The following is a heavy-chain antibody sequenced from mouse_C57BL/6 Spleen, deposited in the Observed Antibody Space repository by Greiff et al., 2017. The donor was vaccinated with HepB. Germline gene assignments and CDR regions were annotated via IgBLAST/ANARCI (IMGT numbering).Heavy chain of an antibody. Sequence: QVQLKESGTELVKPGASVKLSCKASGYTFTSYWMHWVKQRPGQGLEWIGNINPSNGGTNYNEKFKSKATLTVDKSSSTAYMQLSSLTSEDSAVYYCARWAYYSNYGYFDVWGTGTTVTVSS. D-gene: IGHD2-5*01. CDR3: ARWAYYSNYGYFDV. CDR2: INPSNGGT. CDR1: GYTFTSYW. J-gene: IGHJ1*03. V-gene: IGHV1-53*01.